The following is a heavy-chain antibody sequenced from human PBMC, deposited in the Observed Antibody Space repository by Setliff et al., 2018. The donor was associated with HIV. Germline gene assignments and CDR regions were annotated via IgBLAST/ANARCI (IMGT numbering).Heavy chain of an antibody. CDR3: AKNLFSSRWSPLDS. Sequence: GGSLRLSCVASTFTFSNYWMSWVRQAPGKGLEWVANIKQDGSEKYYVDSVKGRFIVSRDNAENTLYLQMNRLRSEDTAVYYRAKNLFSSRWSPLDSWGQGTLVTVSS. CDR2: IKQDGSEK. D-gene: IGHD6-13*01. J-gene: IGHJ4*02. V-gene: IGHV3-7*01. CDR1: TFTFSNYW.